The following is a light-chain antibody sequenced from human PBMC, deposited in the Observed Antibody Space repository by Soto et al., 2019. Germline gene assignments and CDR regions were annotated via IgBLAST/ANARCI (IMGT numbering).Light chain of an antibody. CDR2: EVT. Sequence: QSALTHPASVSWSPGHSITISCAGTSSDVGSYNFVSWYQQHPGRAPKLMIYEVTKRPSGVSSRFSGSKSGNTASLTISGLQAEEEADYYCCSYAGTSYYVFGTGTKVTVL. CDR3: CSYAGTSYYV. J-gene: IGLJ1*01. CDR1: SSDVGSYNF. V-gene: IGLV2-23*02.